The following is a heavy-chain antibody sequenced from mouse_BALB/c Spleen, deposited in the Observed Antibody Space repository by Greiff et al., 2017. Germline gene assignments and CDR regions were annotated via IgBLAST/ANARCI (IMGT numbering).Heavy chain of an antibody. Sequence: EVQRVESGGGLVQPGGSLKLSCAASGFTFSSYGMSWVRQTPDKRLELVATINSNGGSTYYPDSVKGRFTISRDNAKNTLYLQMSSLKSEDTAMYYCARDTLRAMDYWGQGTSVTVAS. CDR2: INSNGGST. CDR1: GFTFSSYG. J-gene: IGHJ4*01. V-gene: IGHV5-6-3*01. CDR3: ARDTLRAMDY.